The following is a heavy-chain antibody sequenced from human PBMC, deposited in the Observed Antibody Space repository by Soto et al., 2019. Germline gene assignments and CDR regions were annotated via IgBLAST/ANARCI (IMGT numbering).Heavy chain of an antibody. CDR1: GFTFSSYA. D-gene: IGHD6-6*01. J-gene: IGHJ4*02. Sequence: GGSLRLSCAASGFTFSSYAMSWVRQAPGKGLEWVSAISGSGGSTYYADSVKGRFTISRDNSKNTLYLQMNSLRAEDTAVYYCAKAGIAARRSGYFDYWGQGTLVTVSS. V-gene: IGHV3-23*01. CDR3: AKAGIAARRSGYFDY. CDR2: ISGSGGST.